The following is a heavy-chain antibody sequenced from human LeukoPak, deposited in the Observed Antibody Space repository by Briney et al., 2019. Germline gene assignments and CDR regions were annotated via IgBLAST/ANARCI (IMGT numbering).Heavy chain of an antibody. J-gene: IGHJ4*02. V-gene: IGHV3-30-3*01. D-gene: IGHD6-6*01. CDR1: GFTFSSYA. CDR3: ARASDPSLYSSSSSLLGDY. Sequence: PGGSLRLSCAASGFTFSSYAIHWVRQAPGKGLEWVAVISYDGSNKYYADSVKGRFTISRDNSKNTLYLQMNSLRAEDTAVYYCARASDPSLYSSSSSLLGDYWGQGTLVTVSS. CDR2: ISYDGSNK.